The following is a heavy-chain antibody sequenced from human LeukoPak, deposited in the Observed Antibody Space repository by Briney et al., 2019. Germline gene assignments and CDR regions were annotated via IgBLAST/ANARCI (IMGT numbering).Heavy chain of an antibody. CDR2: ITGSGSAI. V-gene: IGHV3-11*04. Sequence: GGSLRLSCAASGFTFSDYYMSWIRQSPGKGLEWVSYITGSGSAIYYADSVKGRFTISRDNAKNSLYLQMNSLRAEDTAVYYCARDHRYGGLLDYWGQGTLVTVSS. CDR3: ARDHRYGGLLDY. CDR1: GFTFSDYY. D-gene: IGHD1-1*01. J-gene: IGHJ4*02.